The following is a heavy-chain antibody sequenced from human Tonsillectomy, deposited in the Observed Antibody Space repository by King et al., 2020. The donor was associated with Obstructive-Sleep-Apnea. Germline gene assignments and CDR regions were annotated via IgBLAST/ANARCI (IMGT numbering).Heavy chain of an antibody. J-gene: IGHJ4*02. D-gene: IGHD5-24*01. CDR2: IIPIVGMA. CDR3: AKAPARDGYNLADY. V-gene: IGHV1-69*10. CDR1: GGTFSSYT. Sequence: QLVQSGAEVKKPGSSVKVSCKASGGTFSSYTINWVRQAPGQGLEWVGGIIPIVGMANYAQKFQGRVTITADKSTSTAYMELSSLRSEDTAIYYCAKAPARDGYNLADYWGQGSLVTVSS.